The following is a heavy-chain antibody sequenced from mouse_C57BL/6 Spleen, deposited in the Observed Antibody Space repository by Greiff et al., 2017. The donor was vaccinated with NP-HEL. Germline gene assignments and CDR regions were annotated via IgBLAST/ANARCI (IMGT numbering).Heavy chain of an antibody. J-gene: IGHJ3*01. CDR1: GYTFTDYN. CDR3: ARKAYYYGTPFAY. CDR2: INPNNGGT. Sequence: EVQLQQSGPELVKPGASVEIPCKASGYTFTDYNMDWVKQSHGKSLEWIGDINPNNGGTIYNQKFKGKATLTVDKSSSTAYMELRSLTSEDTAVYYCARKAYYYGTPFAYWGQGTLVTVSA. D-gene: IGHD1-1*01. V-gene: IGHV1-18*01.